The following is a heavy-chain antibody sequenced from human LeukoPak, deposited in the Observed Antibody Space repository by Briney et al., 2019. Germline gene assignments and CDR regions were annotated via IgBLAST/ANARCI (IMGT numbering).Heavy chain of an antibody. CDR1: GFTFNSYG. CDR3: ARDGGGHIAGYYFDY. J-gene: IGHJ4*02. CDR2: IWYDGSNK. Sequence: GGSLRLSCAASGFTFNSYGMHWVRQAPGKGLEWVAVIWYDGSNKYHAESLKGRFTISRDNSKNTVFLQLNSLTAEDTAVYYCARDGGGHIAGYYFDYWGQGTLVTVSS. V-gene: IGHV3-33*01. D-gene: IGHD6-13*01.